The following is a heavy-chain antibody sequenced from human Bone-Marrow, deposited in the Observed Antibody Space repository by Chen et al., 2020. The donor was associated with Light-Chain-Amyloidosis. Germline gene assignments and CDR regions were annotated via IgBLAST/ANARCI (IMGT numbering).Heavy chain of an antibody. CDR2: VWNDGSVK. CDR1: GFSFSGHV. CDR3: ARYHLGSYLKDPFDS. J-gene: IGHJ4*02. Sequence: QVQLVESGGGVVQPGESLRLSCAASGFSFSGHVMTWVRQAPGKGLEWVAVVWNDGSVKYYADSVEGRFSVSRDNPNNILYLQMDSLRVEDTGIYYCARYHLGSYLKDPFDSWGQGTRVTVSS. V-gene: IGHV3-33*01. D-gene: IGHD3-10*01.